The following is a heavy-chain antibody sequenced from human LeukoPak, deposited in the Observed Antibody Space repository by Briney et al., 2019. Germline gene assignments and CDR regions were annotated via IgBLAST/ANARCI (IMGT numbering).Heavy chain of an antibody. CDR1: GFTVLGLY. J-gene: IGHJ4*02. Sequence: GASVKVSCKASGFTVLGLYIHWVRQAPGQGLQWMGWINRNSGDTKYAQNFQGSVTMTWDASISTSYMELSSLRSDDTAVYYCATDWDCTLPDCPFLQWGQGTLVTVS. CDR2: INRNSGDT. CDR3: ATDWDCTLPDCPFLQ. D-gene: IGHD2-8*01. V-gene: IGHV1-2*02.